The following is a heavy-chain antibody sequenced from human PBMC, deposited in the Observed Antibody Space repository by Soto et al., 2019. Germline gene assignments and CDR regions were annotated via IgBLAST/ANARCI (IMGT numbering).Heavy chain of an antibody. D-gene: IGHD1-26*01. CDR1: GGSISSGGYY. Sequence: QVQLQESGPGLVKPSQTLALTCSVSGGSISSGGYYWSWIRQHPEKGLERIGYIYYSGSTNYNPSLKSRVIISVDTSSNRFSLDLRSVTAADTAIYYWARHSASWQWFDYWGQGTLVTVSS. J-gene: IGHJ5*01. CDR3: ARHSASWQWFDY. CDR2: IYYSGST. V-gene: IGHV4-31*03.